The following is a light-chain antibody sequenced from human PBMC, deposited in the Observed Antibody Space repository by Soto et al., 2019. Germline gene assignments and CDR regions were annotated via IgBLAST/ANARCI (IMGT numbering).Light chain of an antibody. Sequence: VMTQSPLSLPVTPGEPASISCRSSQSLLHSNGYNYLDWYLQKPGQSPQLLIYLGSNRASGVPDRFSGSGSGTDFTLKISRVEAEDVGVYYCMQALQTTWTFGQGTKVEIK. V-gene: IGKV2-28*01. CDR2: LGS. CDR1: QSLLHSNGYNY. CDR3: MQALQTTWT. J-gene: IGKJ1*01.